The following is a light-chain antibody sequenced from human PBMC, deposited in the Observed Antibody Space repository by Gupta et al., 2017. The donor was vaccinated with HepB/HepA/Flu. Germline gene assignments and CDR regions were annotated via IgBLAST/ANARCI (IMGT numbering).Light chain of an antibody. CDR1: SSDIGGYNY. CDR2: DVT. Sequence: QSALTQPASVSGSPGQSITISCPGTSSDIGGYNYVSWYQQHPGKAPKLMIYDVTNRPSGVSYRFSGSQSGNTASLTISGLQADDEADYYCTSYIGSSTLVVFGGGTKLTVL. J-gene: IGLJ2*01. V-gene: IGLV2-14*01. CDR3: TSYIGSSTLVV.